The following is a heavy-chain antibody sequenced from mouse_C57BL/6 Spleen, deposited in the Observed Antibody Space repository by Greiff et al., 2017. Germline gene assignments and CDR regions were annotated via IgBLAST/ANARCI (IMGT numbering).Heavy chain of an antibody. CDR2: INPSNGGT. CDR1: GYTFTSYW. J-gene: IGHJ3*01. CDR3: ARAHYSNYGFAY. D-gene: IGHD2-5*01. Sequence: QVQLQQSGTELVKPGASVKLSCKASGYTFTSYWMHWVKQRPGQGLEWIGNINPSNGGTNYNEKFKSKATLTVDKSSSTAYMQLSSLTSEDSAVYYCARAHYSNYGFAYWGQGTLVTVSA. V-gene: IGHV1-53*01.